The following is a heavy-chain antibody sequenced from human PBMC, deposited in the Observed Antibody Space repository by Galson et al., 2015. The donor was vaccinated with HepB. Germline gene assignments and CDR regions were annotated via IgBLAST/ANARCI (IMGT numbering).Heavy chain of an antibody. CDR3: ARVSASLTYDFWSGSPRYAFDI. CDR1: GGTFSSYA. CDR2: IIPIFGTA. J-gene: IGHJ3*02. D-gene: IGHD3-3*01. V-gene: IGHV1-69*13. Sequence: SVKVSCKASGGTFSSYAISWVRQAPGQGLEWMGGIIPIFGTANYAQKFQGRVTITADESTSTAYMELSSLRSEDTAVYYCARVSASLTYDFWSGSPRYAFDIWGQGTMVTVSS.